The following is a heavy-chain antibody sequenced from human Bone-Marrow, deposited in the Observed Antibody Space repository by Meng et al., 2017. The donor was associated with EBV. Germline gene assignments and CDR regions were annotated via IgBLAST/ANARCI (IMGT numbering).Heavy chain of an antibody. CDR3: ASESGRGFTPDF. Sequence: QVHMEQSGAGGKMPGSSVKTSCKTSGGPFRSDAVSWVRQGPGQGLEWLGGLIPMSGAPHYAQKFQNRVTITADEYTRTHYMELSSLRSDDTAVYYCASESGRGFTPDFWGQGTLVTVSS. V-gene: IGHV1-69*01. CDR2: LIPMSGAP. CDR1: GGPFRSDA. J-gene: IGHJ4*02. D-gene: IGHD3-10*01.